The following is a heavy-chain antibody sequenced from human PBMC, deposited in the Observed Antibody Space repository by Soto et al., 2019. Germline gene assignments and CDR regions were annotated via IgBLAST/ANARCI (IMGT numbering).Heavy chain of an antibody. J-gene: IGHJ6*02. Sequence: QDQLVQSGAAVKKPGASVKVSCKASGYTFNNYGISWVRQAPGQGLEWMGWISAYNGNRNYAQKFQGRVSMTTETSTSTAYMELRSLRSADTAVYYCARGASHYYYYYGMDVWGQGTTVTVSS. CDR3: ARGASHYYYYYGMDV. CDR1: GYTFNNYG. CDR2: ISAYNGNR. V-gene: IGHV1-18*01.